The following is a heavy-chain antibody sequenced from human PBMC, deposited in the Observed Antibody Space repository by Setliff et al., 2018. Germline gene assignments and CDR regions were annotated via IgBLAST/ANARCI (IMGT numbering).Heavy chain of an antibody. V-gene: IGHV1-24*01. CDR1: GYTLTELS. CDR2: FDPEDGET. Sequence: ASVKVSCKVSGYTLTELSMHWVRQAPGKGLEWMGGFDPEDGETIYAQKFQGRVTMTRDTSISTAYMELSRLRSDDTAVYYCARVAVGAMGADYWGQGTLVTVSS. J-gene: IGHJ4*02. D-gene: IGHD1-26*01. CDR3: ARVAVGAMGADY.